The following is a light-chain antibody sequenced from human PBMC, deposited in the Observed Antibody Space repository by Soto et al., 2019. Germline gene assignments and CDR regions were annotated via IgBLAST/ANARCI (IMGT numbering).Light chain of an antibody. V-gene: IGKV3-11*01. J-gene: IGKJ3*01. CDR2: DAY. Sequence: EIVLTQSPATLSLSPGERATLSCRASQSVSSYLAWYQQKPGQAPRLLIYDAYNRATGIPARFSGSASGTAFPLTISSLEPEDFAVYYCQQRSNWPPFTFGPATKVDI. CDR1: QSVSSY. CDR3: QQRSNWPPFT.